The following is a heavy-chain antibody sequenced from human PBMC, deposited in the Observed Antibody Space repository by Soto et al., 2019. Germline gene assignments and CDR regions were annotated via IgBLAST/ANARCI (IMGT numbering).Heavy chain of an antibody. D-gene: IGHD1-1*01. CDR1: EFTFNVYW. J-gene: IGHJ3*02. CDR2: MNRDGTNI. V-gene: IGHV3-74*01. Sequence: EVQLVESGGGLVQPGGSLRLSCAASEFTFNVYWVHRVRQAPGKGLVWVAHMNRDGTNINYADSVKGRFTISRDHAKNALYLQMNSLRVEDTAVYYCVRDRGQPDAFDIWGQGTVVTVSA. CDR3: VRDRGQPDAFDI.